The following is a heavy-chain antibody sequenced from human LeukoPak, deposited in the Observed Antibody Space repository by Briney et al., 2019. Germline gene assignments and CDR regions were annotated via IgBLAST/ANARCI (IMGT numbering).Heavy chain of an antibody. D-gene: IGHD6-19*01. Sequence: PGGSLRLSCAASGFTFSGSPMHWVRQASGKGLEWVGRIRIKAYSYTTTYGASVKGRFTISRDDSKNTAYLQMNSLKTEDTAVYYCARRGSSSRWYFDYWGQGTLVTVSS. CDR2: IRIKAYSYTT. CDR1: GFTFSGSP. J-gene: IGHJ4*02. CDR3: ARRGSSSRWYFDY. V-gene: IGHV3-73*01.